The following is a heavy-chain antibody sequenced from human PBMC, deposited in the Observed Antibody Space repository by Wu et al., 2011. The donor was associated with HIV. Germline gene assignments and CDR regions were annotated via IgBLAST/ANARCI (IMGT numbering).Heavy chain of an antibody. D-gene: IGHD1-26*01. CDR1: GYTFTGYY. J-gene: IGHJ4*02. CDR3: ARCGVDDPRILHD. CDR2: INPNSGGT. V-gene: IGHV1-2*02. Sequence: EVKKPGPSVKVSCKASGYTFTGYYMHWVRQDPGQGLEWMGWINPNSGGTNYAQKFQGRVTMTRDTSISTAYMELSRLRSDDTAVYYCARCGVDDPRILHDWGQGTLVTVSS.